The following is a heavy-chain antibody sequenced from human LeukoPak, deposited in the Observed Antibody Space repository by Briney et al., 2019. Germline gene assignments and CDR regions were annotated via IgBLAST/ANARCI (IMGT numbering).Heavy chain of an antibody. V-gene: IGHV3-33*01. CDR1: GFTFSSYG. CDR2: DGTNK. D-gene: IGHD3-22*01. J-gene: IGHJ4*02. CDR3: ARVDHYDSSGYSNFDY. Sequence: GGSLRLSCAASGFTFSSYGMHGARQAPGKGLEWVAYDGTNKYYADSVKGRFTISRDNSKNTLYLQMNSLRAEDTAVYYCARVDHYDSSGYSNFDYWGQGTLVTVSS.